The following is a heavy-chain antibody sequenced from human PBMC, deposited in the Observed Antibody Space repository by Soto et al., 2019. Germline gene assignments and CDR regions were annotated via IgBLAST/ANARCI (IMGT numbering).Heavy chain of an antibody. D-gene: IGHD3-16*01. J-gene: IGHJ4*02. CDR3: AGGLDY. CDR1: GLTFSNYG. V-gene: IGHV3-23*01. CDR2: IDGTGDST. Sequence: EVQLLESGGGLVQPGRSLRLSCAASGLTFSNYGMKWVRQAPGKGLEWVSGIDGTGDSTYYADSVKGRFTISRDNSKNTLYLQMNSLRAEDTAIYYGAGGLDYWGQGTLVTVSS.